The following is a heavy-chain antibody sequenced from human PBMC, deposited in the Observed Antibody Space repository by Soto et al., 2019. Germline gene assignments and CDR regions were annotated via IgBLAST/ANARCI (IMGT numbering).Heavy chain of an antibody. V-gene: IGHV4-31*03. CDR2: SQNSGST. CDR3: LRAFDHRDGYSSAWIIES. CDR1: GASIRSPGYY. D-gene: IGHD5-18*01. J-gene: IGHJ4*02. Sequence: QVYLQESGPGLVKASETLSLTCTVSGASIRSPGYYWTWIRQHPGMGLEWIGHSQNSGSTRYNPALKSRVAISIDTSKDHFSLTITSVTTADTAVFHGLRAFDHRDGYSSAWIIESLGQGTLVSVSS.